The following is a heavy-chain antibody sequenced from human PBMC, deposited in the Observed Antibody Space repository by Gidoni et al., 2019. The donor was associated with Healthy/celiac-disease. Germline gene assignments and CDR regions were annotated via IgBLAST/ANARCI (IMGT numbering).Heavy chain of an antibody. CDR3: AKIAVADLYYYYGMDV. J-gene: IGHJ6*02. CDR1: GFTFSSYA. D-gene: IGHD6-19*01. V-gene: IGHV3-23*01. CDR2: ISGSGVST. Sequence: EVQLLESGGGLVQTGGSLSLHCAASGFTFSSYAMSWVRQAPGQGLAWVSAISGSGVSTYYADSVKGRFTISRDNSKNTLYLQINSLSAEYTAVYYCAKIAVADLYYYYGMDVWGQGTTVTVSS.